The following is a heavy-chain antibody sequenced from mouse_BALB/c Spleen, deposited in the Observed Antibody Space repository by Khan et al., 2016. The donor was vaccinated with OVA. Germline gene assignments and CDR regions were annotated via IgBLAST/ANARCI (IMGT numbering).Heavy chain of an antibody. CDR3: VREFITTVVAPDY. D-gene: IGHD1-1*01. CDR2: INTYTGEP. CDR1: GYIFTNYG. V-gene: IGHV9-1*02. Sequence: QIQLVQSGPELKKPGETVKISCKASGYIFTNYGMNWVKRAPGKGLKWMGWINTYTGEPTYDDEFKGRFAFSLETSDSTAYLQINNLKNEDMATYFCVREFITTVVAPDYWGQGTTLTVSS. J-gene: IGHJ2*01.